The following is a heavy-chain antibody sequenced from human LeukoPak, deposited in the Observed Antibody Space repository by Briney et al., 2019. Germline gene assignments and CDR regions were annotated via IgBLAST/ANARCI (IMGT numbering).Heavy chain of an antibody. CDR3: ARDRDWSFDY. CDR1: GFTFSSYS. J-gene: IGHJ4*02. CDR2: IRSSGSPM. V-gene: IGHV3-48*01. D-gene: IGHD3/OR15-3a*01. Sequence: GGSLRLSCAASGFTFSSYSMNWVRPAPGKGLEWVSNIRSSGSPMYYADSAKGRFTISRDNAKNSLYLQMDSLRAEDTAVYYCARDRDWSFDYWGQGTLVTVSS.